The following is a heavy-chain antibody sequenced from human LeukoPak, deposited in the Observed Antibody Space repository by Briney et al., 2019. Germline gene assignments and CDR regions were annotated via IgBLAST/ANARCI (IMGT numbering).Heavy chain of an antibody. CDR1: GFTFSSYA. Sequence: PGGSLRLSCAASGFTFSSYAMAWVRQAPGKGLEWVSSISASGYGDGAYYADSVKGRFTISRDDAKNTVFLQMNSLRAEDTAVYYCAKDRGVTKNWFDPWGQGTLVTVSS. V-gene: IGHV3-23*01. CDR3: AKDRGVTKNWFDP. J-gene: IGHJ5*02. CDR2: ISASGYGDGA. D-gene: IGHD3-10*01.